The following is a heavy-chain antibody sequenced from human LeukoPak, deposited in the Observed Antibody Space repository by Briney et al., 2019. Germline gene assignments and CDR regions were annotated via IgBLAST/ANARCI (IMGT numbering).Heavy chain of an antibody. V-gene: IGHV1-69*05. D-gene: IGHD1-20*01. J-gene: IGHJ4*02. CDR1: GGTFSSYA. CDR3: ARCPYNWNLEYYFDY. Sequence: ASVKVSCKASGGTFSSYAISWVRQAPGQGLEWMGRIIPIFGTANYAQKFQGRVTITTDESTSTAYMELSSLRSEDTAVYYCARCPYNWNLEYYFDYWGQGTLVTVSS. CDR2: IIPIFGTA.